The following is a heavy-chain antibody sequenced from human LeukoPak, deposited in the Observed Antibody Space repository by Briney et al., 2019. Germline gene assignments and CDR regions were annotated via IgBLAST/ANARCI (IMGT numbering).Heavy chain of an antibody. CDR3: ARYSSGWYYFDY. V-gene: IGHV1-46*01. J-gene: IGHJ4*02. CDR1: GYTFTSYY. CDR2: INPSGGST. Sequence: ASVKVSCKASGYTFTSYYMHWVRQAPGQGLEWMGIINPSGGSTSYAQKFQGRVTMTRDTSTSTVYMELSSLRSVDTAVYYCARYSSGWYYFDYWGQGTLVTVSS. D-gene: IGHD6-19*01.